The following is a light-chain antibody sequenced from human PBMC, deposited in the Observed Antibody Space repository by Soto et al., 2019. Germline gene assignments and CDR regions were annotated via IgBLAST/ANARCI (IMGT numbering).Light chain of an antibody. J-gene: IGKJ2*01. CDR1: QGISSW. CDR3: QQTNSFPYT. Sequence: DTQMTQSPSSVSASVGDRVTFTCRASQGISSWLAWYQQKPGKAPKLLIYAASTLQGAVPSRFSGRGSGTDFSLTISSLQPEDFASYYCQQTNSFPYTFGQGTKLEIK. V-gene: IGKV1D-12*01. CDR2: AAS.